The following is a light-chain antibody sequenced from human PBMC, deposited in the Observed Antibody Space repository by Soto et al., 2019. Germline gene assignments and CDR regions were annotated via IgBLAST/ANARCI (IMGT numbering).Light chain of an antibody. V-gene: IGLV4-69*01. Sequence: QSVLTQSPSASASLGASVKLTCTLSSGHSSYAIAWHQQQPEKGPRYLMKLSSDGSHSKGDGIPDRFSGSSSVAERYLTISSLQSEDEADYYCQTWDTGASVVFGGGTKLTVL. CDR1: SGHSSYA. CDR2: LSSDGSH. J-gene: IGLJ2*01. CDR3: QTWDTGASVV.